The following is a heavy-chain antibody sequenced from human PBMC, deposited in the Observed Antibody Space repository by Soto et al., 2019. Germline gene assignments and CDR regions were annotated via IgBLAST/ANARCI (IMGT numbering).Heavy chain of an antibody. Sequence: VGSLRLSCAASGYPFSKYSINWVRRAPWKGLEWVASISSSSRYIYYADSIKGRFTVSRDNAKNSVYLQMNSLSAEDTAIYYCARDLTVESTTDSFDYWGQGSPVTVSS. CDR2: ISSSSRYI. V-gene: IGHV3-21*01. CDR1: GYPFSKYS. CDR3: ARDLTVESTTDSFDY. D-gene: IGHD1-1*01. J-gene: IGHJ4*02.